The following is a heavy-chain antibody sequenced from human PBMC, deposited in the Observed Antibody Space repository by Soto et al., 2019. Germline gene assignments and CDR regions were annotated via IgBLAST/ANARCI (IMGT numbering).Heavy chain of an antibody. D-gene: IGHD6-19*01. CDR2: TRNKANSYTT. CDR1: GFTFSDHY. V-gene: IGHV3-72*01. J-gene: IGHJ6*03. CDR3: ARVVSSGWYIKDYYYYMDV. Sequence: GGSLRLSCAASGFTFSDHYMDWVRQAPGKGLEWVGRTRNKANSYTTEYAASVKGRFTISRDDSKNSLYLQMNSLKTEDTAVYYCARVVSSGWYIKDYYYYMDVWGKGTTVTVSS.